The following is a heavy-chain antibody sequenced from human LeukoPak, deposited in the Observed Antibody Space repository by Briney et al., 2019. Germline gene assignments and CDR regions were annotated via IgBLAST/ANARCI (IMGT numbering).Heavy chain of an antibody. CDR2: ISGSGGST. Sequence: GGSLRLSCATSGFSLSSYAMSWVRQAPGKGLEWVSGISGSGGSTDNVDSVKGRFTTSRDNSKNTLYLQMNNLRAEDTALYYCAKGLSTSYYSDLACWGQGTLVTVSS. J-gene: IGHJ4*02. V-gene: IGHV3-23*01. D-gene: IGHD2-2*01. CDR3: AKGLSTSYYSDLAC. CDR1: GFSLSSYA.